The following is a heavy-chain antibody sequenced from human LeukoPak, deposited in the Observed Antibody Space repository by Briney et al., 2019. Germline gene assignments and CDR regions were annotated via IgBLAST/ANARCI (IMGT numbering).Heavy chain of an antibody. D-gene: IGHD3-22*01. V-gene: IGHV3-23*01. CDR2: ISGSGGST. Sequence: GGSLRLSCAASGFTFSSSWMHWVRQAPGKGLEWVSAISGSGGSTYYADSVKGRFTISRDNSKNTLYLQMNSLRAEDTAVYYCAKDRLKWDYYDSSGYSPNWFDPWGQGTLVTVSS. CDR1: GFTFSSSW. CDR3: AKDRLKWDYYDSSGYSPNWFDP. J-gene: IGHJ5*02.